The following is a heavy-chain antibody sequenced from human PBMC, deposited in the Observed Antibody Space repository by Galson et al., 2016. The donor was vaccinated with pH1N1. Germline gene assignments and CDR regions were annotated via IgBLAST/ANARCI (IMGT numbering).Heavy chain of an antibody. Sequence: ETLSPTCTVSGGSVATNTYYWGWIRQPPGKGLEWIGSIFYGGTTYYSPSLQSRVTVSMDTSNNQVSLTISSVTAADTAVYFCARDRGGNFQSFDYWGQGTLVAVSS. D-gene: IGHD4-23*01. CDR2: IFYGGTT. CDR1: GGSVATNTYY. CDR3: ARDRGGNFQSFDY. V-gene: IGHV4-39*07. J-gene: IGHJ4*02.